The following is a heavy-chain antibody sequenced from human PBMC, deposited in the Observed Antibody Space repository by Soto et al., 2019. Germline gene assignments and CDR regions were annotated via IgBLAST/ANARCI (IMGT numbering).Heavy chain of an antibody. CDR1: GFTLSSYA. Sequence: GWSLRLSCAACGFTLSSYAMHWVRQAPGKGLEWVAVISYDGSNKYYADSVKGRFTIXIDNSKNTLYMQMNSLRAEDTAVYYCARVLWDLAYYYDSSGYWDYFDYWAQGTLVTVSS. J-gene: IGHJ4*02. D-gene: IGHD3-22*01. CDR3: ARVLWDLAYYYDSSGYWDYFDY. CDR2: ISYDGSNK. V-gene: IGHV3-30-3*01.